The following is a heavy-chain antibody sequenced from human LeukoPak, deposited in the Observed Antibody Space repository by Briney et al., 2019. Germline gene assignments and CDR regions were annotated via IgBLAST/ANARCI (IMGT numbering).Heavy chain of an antibody. Sequence: GGSLRLSCAASGFTFNNYPMSWVRQAPGKGLEWVSSINPSGGNTYYADSVKGRFTISRDNSENTLYLQMNSLRAEDTALYYCAKGINGYFDYWCQGTLVTVSS. J-gene: IGHJ4*02. CDR2: INPSGGNT. CDR1: GFTFNNYP. CDR3: AKGINGYFDY. D-gene: IGHD2-8*01. V-gene: IGHV3-23*01.